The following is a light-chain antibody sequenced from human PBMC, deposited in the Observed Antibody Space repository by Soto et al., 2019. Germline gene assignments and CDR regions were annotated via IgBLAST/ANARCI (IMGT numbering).Light chain of an antibody. V-gene: IGKV3-11*01. CDR3: HHRSVWPWT. CDR2: DTS. Sequence: DIVFTQSPGTLSLCPGESGTLSCRASQSVGEYILAWYPHKRXXAXRLLIYDTSDRASGIPARFSGSGSGTDFTLAISSLEPEDFAVFDCHHRSVWPWTCGQGTKVDIK. J-gene: IGKJ1*01. CDR1: QSVGEY.